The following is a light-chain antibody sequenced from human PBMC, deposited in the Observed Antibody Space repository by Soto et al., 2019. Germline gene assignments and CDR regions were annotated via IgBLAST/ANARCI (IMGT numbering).Light chain of an antibody. J-gene: IGKJ2*01. CDR1: ESVIPY. CDR3: QHRDNWSYI. V-gene: IGKV3-11*01. CDR2: DAS. Sequence: EIVLTQSPATLSLSPGERATLSCRASESVIPYVAWYQQKPGQAPRLLIYDASTRATGIPARFSGSGSGADYTLIISRLESEELAVYYGQHRDNWSYIFGQGTKLESK.